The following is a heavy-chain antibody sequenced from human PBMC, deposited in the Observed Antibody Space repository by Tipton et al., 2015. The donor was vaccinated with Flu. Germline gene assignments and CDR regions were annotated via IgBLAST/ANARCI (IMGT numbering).Heavy chain of an antibody. CDR2: IYYSGST. CDR3: ARDRKEILTGSPRYYYGMDV. Sequence: TLSLTCTVSGGSISSYYWSWIRQPPGKGLEWIGYIYYSGSTNYNPSLKSRVTISVDTSKNQFSLKLSSVTAADTAVYYCARDRKEILTGSPRYYYGMDVWGQGPTVTVSS. J-gene: IGHJ6*02. CDR1: GGSISSYY. D-gene: IGHD3-9*01. V-gene: IGHV4-59*01.